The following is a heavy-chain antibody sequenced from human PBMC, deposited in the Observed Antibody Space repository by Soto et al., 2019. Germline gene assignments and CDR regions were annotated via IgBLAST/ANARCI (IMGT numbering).Heavy chain of an antibody. CDR3: ATSVFP. Sequence: QVQLQESGPGLVKPSQTLSLTCTVSGGSISSGGYYWNWIRQHPGKGLEWIGYIYYIGSTYYNPSTXSXXTIPLDTSKNQFSLTLSSVTAADTAVYYCATSVFPWGHGTLVTVSS. V-gene: IGHV4-31*03. J-gene: IGHJ5*02. CDR1: GGSISSGGYY. CDR2: IYYIGST.